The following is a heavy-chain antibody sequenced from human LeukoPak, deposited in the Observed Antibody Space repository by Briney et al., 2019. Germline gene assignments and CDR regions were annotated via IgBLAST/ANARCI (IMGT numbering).Heavy chain of an antibody. CDR2: IYYSGST. CDR1: GGSISSSSYY. D-gene: IGHD3-10*01. J-gene: IGHJ3*02. V-gene: IGHV4-39*07. Sequence: PSETLSLTCTVSGGSISSSSYYWGWIRQPPGKGLEWIGSIYYSGSTYYNPSPKSRVTISVDTSKNQFSLKLSSVTAADTAVYYCARDGYIWFGELLSVSGDAFDIWGQGTMVTVSS. CDR3: ARDGYIWFGELLSVSGDAFDI.